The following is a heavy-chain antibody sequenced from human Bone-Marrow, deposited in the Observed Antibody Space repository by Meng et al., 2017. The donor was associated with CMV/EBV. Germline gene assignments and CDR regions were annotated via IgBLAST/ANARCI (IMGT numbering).Heavy chain of an antibody. CDR2: ISYDGSNK. V-gene: IGHV3-30*04. J-gene: IGHJ6*01. CDR1: GFTFSSYA. Sequence: GESLKISCAASGFTFSSYAMHWVRQAPGKGLEWVAVISYDGSNKYYADSVKGRFTISRDNSKNTLYLQMNSLRAEDTAVYYCARDETGYDFWSGYYMRYYYGMDVWGQGTTVTGSS. D-gene: IGHD3-3*01. CDR3: ARDETGYDFWSGYYMRYYYGMDV.